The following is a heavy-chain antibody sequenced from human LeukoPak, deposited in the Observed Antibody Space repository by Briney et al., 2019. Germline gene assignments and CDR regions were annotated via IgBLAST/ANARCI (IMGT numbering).Heavy chain of an antibody. D-gene: IGHD2-2*01. CDR2: ISTSGSTT. V-gene: IGHV3-48*03. CDR1: GFTFSDYE. CDR3: ARRGYCSSTSCPLWFDP. Sequence: GGSLRLSCAASGFTFSDYEINWVRQAPGKGLEWVSCISTSGSTTYYADSVKGRFTISRDNSKNTLYLQMNSLRAEDTAVYYCARRGYCSSTSCPLWFDPWGQGTLVTVSS. J-gene: IGHJ5*02.